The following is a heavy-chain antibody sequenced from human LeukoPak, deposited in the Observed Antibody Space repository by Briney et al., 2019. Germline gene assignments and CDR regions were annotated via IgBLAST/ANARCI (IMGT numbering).Heavy chain of an antibody. CDR1: GFTFSGYA. V-gene: IGHV3-7*01. CDR2: IKQDGSEK. J-gene: IGHJ3*02. CDR3: AREGGDAFDI. D-gene: IGHD3-16*01. Sequence: PGGSLRLSCAASGFTFSGYAMSWVRQAPGKGLEWVANIKQDGSEKYYVDSVKGRFTISRDNAKNSLYLQMNSLRAEDTAVYYCAREGGDAFDIWGKGQWSPSLQ.